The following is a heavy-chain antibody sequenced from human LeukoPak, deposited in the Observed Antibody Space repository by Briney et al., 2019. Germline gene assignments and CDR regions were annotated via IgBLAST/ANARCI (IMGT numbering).Heavy chain of an antibody. J-gene: IGHJ6*03. CDR2: IRSKANSYAT. Sequence: GGSLRLSCAASGFTFSSYWMSWVRQASGKGLEWVGRIRSKANSYATAYAASVKGRFTISRDDSKNTAYLQMNSLKTEDTAVYYCTSPYYYYYYYMDVWGKGTTVTISS. CDR1: GFTFSSYW. V-gene: IGHV3-73*01. CDR3: TSPYYYYYYYMDV.